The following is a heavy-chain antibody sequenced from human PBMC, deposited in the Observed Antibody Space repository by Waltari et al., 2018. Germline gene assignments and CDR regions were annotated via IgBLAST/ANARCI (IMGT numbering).Heavy chain of an antibody. CDR2: IYPGYSDT. J-gene: IGHJ1*01. Sequence: DVQLVQSGADVKKPGEPLKISCQASGFSFSSYWIAWLRQMPGEGLEWLGTIYPGYSDTRYSPSFQGQFTISADKSISTAYLQWSSLKASDTAMYYCVKETLYNVHSLGDFQSWGHGTLVTVSS. V-gene: IGHV5-51*01. D-gene: IGHD1-26*01. CDR1: GFSFSSYW. CDR3: VKETLYNVHSLGDFQS.